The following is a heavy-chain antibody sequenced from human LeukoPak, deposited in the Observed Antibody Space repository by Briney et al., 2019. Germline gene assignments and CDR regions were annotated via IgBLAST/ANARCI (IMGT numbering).Heavy chain of an antibody. CDR1: GFTFSSYW. CDR2: INSDGSST. D-gene: IGHD4-17*01. CDR3: ARAPTVISPLYFDY. Sequence: GWSLRLSCAASGFTFSSYWMHWVRQAPGKGLVWVSRINSDGSSTSYADSVKGRFTISRDNAKSTLYLQMNSLRAEDTAVYYCARAPTVISPLYFDYWGQGTLVTASS. V-gene: IGHV3-74*01. J-gene: IGHJ4*02.